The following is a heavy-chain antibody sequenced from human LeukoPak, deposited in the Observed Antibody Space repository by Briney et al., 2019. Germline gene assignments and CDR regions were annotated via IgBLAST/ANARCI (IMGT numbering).Heavy chain of an antibody. V-gene: IGHV3-23*01. J-gene: IGHJ6*02. CDR3: AKERVWSGYFLGAPRHGMDV. CDR2: ISGSGGST. D-gene: IGHD3-3*01. Sequence: GGSLRLSCAASGFTFSSYAMSWVRQAPGKGLEWVSAISGSGGSTYYADSVKGRFTISRDNSKNTLYLQMNSLRAEDTAVYYCAKERVWSGYFLGAPRHGMDVRGQGTTVTVSS. CDR1: GFTFSSYA.